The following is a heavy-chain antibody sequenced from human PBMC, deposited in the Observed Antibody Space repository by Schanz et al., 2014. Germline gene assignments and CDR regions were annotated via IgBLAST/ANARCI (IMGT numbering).Heavy chain of an antibody. V-gene: IGHV3-74*01. J-gene: IGHJ4*02. CDR1: GFTFSSYW. Sequence: EVQLLESGGGLVQPGGSLRLSCTASGFTFSSYWMHWVRQVPGKGLVWVSRIKSDGSSTSYADSVKGRFTISRDNAKNTLYLQMNSLRAEDTALYYCTKDKSQIAVAGLFDLWGQGTLVTASP. CDR2: IKSDGSST. CDR3: TKDKSQIAVAGLFDL. D-gene: IGHD6-19*01.